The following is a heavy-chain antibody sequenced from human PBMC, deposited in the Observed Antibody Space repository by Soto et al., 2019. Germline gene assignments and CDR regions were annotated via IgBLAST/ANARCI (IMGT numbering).Heavy chain of an antibody. CDR2: IRSKAYGGTT. J-gene: IGHJ4*02. D-gene: IGHD6-19*01. CDR1: GFTFGYYA. V-gene: IGHV3-49*03. CDR3: TRXYSSGWYVTLGQPVFDY. Sequence: GGSLRLSCTASGFTFGYYAISWFRQAPGKGLEWVGFIRSKAYGGTTEYAASVKGRFTISRDDSKSIAYLQMNSLKTEDTAVYYCTRXYSSGWYVTLGQPVFDYWGQGTLVTRLL.